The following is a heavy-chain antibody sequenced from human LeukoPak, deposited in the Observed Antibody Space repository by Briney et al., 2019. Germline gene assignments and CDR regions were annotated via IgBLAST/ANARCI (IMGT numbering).Heavy chain of an antibody. CDR2: ISSSSSYI. V-gene: IGHV3-21*01. J-gene: IGHJ4*02. D-gene: IGHD3-3*01. CDR3: ARDSEWLGSYFDY. CDR1: GFTFSSYS. Sequence: GGSLRLSCAASGFTFSSYSMNWVRQAPGKGLEWVSSISSSSSYIYYADSVKGRFTISRDNAKNSLYLQMNSLRAEDTAVYYCARDSEWLGSYFDYWGQGTLVTVSS.